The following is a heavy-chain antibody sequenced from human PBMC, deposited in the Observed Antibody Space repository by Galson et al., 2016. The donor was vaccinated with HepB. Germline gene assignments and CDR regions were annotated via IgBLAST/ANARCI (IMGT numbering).Heavy chain of an antibody. Sequence: SGAEVKKPGESLRISCKGSGYSFTAYWISWVRQMPGKGLEWMGRIDPSDSYITYSPSFQGHVTISADKSIRTAYLQWSSLKASDTAMYYCARSRFYYDSSGPGAYFDYWGQGTLVTVSS. V-gene: IGHV5-10-1*01. CDR1: GYSFTAYW. CDR3: ARSRFYYDSSGPGAYFDY. D-gene: IGHD3-22*01. J-gene: IGHJ4*02. CDR2: IDPSDSYI.